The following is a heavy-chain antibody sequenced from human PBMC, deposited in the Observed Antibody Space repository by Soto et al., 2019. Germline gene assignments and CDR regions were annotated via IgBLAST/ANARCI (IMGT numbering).Heavy chain of an antibody. J-gene: IGHJ4*02. D-gene: IGHD3-16*01. V-gene: IGHV4-59*12. CDR2: IYYSGST. CDR3: ARGPPFH. CDR1: GGSISPYY. Sequence: SETLSLTCTVSGGSISPYYWSWIRQPPGKGLEWIGYIYYSGSTNYNPSLKSRVTISVDRSKNQFSLKLSSVTAADTAVYYCARGPPFHWGQGTLVTVSS.